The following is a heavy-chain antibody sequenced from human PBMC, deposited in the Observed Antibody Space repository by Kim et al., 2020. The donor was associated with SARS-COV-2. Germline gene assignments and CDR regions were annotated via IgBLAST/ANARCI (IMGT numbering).Heavy chain of an antibody. J-gene: IGHJ4*02. CDR1: GYTFTSYD. V-gene: IGHV1-8*01. CDR2: MNPNSGNT. D-gene: IGHD3-22*01. CDR3: ARGPAHLHDWNYYDSSGADY. Sequence: ASVKVSCKASGYTFTSYDINWVRQATGQGLEWMGWMNPNSGNTGYAQKFQGRVTMTRNTSISTAYMELSSLRSEDTAVYYCARGPAHLHDWNYYDSSGADYWGQGTLVTVSS.